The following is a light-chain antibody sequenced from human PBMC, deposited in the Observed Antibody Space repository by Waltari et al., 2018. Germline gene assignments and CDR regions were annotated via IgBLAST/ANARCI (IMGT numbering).Light chain of an antibody. CDR2: DAS. CDR3: QQRSDWPCT. CDR1: QSVSSQ. J-gene: IGKJ1*01. V-gene: IGKV3-11*01. Sequence: EIVLTQSPATLSLSPGASATPSCRASQSVSSQLAGYQQKPGQAPRLLIYDASDRATGIPGRFSGSGSGTDFTLTISSLEPEDFAVYYCQQRSDWPCTFGQGTRVEIK.